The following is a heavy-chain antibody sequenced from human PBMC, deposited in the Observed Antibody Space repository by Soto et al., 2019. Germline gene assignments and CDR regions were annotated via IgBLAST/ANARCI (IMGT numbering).Heavy chain of an antibody. J-gene: IGHJ6*02. D-gene: IGHD5-18*01. Sequence: EVQLVGSGGGLVKPGGSLRLSCAASGFSFHVYSMTWVRQAPGKGLEWVASISSSSSYKDYADSVKGRFTVSRDNAKNSLYLQMNSLSADDTAVYYCARAYTASGNYYYSYGMDVWDQGPAVTVSS. CDR1: GFSFHVYS. V-gene: IGHV3-21*01. CDR3: ARAYTASGNYYYSYGMDV. CDR2: ISSSSSYK.